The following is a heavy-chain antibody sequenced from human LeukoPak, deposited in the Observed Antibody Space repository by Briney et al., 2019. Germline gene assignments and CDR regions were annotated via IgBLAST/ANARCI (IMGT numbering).Heavy chain of an antibody. CDR1: GGSIGSYY. V-gene: IGHV4-59*01. CDR3: ARGVSPPRYSSGWYVYYYMDV. Sequence: SETLSLTCTVSGGSIGSYYWGWIRQPPGKGLEWIGYIYYSGSTNYNPSLKSRVTISVDTSKNQFSLKLSSVTAADTAVYYCARGVSPPRYSSGWYVYYYMDVWGKGTTVTVSS. D-gene: IGHD6-19*01. CDR2: IYYSGST. J-gene: IGHJ6*03.